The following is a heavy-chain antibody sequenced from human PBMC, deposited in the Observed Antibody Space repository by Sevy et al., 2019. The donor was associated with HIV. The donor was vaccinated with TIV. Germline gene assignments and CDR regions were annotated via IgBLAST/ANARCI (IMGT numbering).Heavy chain of an antibody. CDR1: GFTFSTYW. CDR3: AKRVAGALAALDI. Sequence: GGSLRLSCAASGFTFSTYWMHWVRQAPGKGLEWVANIKQDESEKYYVASVKGRFTISRDNAKNSLYLQMNSLRVEDTAVYFCAKRVAGALAALDIWGQGTMVTVSS. CDR2: IKQDESEK. V-gene: IGHV3-7*03. D-gene: IGHD3-10*01. J-gene: IGHJ3*02.